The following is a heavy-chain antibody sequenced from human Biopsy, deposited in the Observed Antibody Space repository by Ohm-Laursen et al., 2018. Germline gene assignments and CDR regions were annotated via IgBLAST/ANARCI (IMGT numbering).Heavy chain of an antibody. Sequence: SLRLSCSASGFSFSSYGMHRVRQAPGKGLERVSLISNDGDIKYSADSMEGRFTISRDNSRNTLFLQMNSLKAEDTAVYYCAKDRFPYTSGYSSVFEYWGQGTLVTVST. CDR2: ISNDGDIK. CDR1: GFSFSSYG. J-gene: IGHJ4*02. V-gene: IGHV3-30*18. D-gene: IGHD3-22*01. CDR3: AKDRFPYTSGYSSVFEY.